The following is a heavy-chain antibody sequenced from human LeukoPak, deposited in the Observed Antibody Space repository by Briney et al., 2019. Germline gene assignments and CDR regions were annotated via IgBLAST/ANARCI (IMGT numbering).Heavy chain of an antibody. V-gene: IGHV1-8*02. D-gene: IGHD2-15*01. J-gene: IGHJ6*02. CDR3: ARGYCSGGSCYSYYYYGMDV. CDR2: MNPNSGNT. CDR1: GYTFTSYD. Sequence: ASVKVSCKASGYTFTSYDINWVRQATGQGLAWMGWMNPNSGNTGYAQKFQGRVTMTRNTSISTAYMELSSLRSEDTAVYYCARGYCSGGSCYSYYYYGMDVWGQGTTVTVSS.